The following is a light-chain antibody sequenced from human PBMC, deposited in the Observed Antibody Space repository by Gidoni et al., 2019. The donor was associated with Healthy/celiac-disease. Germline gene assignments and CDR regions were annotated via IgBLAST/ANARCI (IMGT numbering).Light chain of an antibody. Sequence: EIVFTQSPATLSLSPGERATLSCRASQSVSSYLAWYQQKPGQAPRLLIYDASNRATGIPARFSGSGSGTEFTLTISSLEPEDFAVYYCQQRSNWPPGFGQGTRLEIK. J-gene: IGKJ5*01. V-gene: IGKV3-11*01. CDR1: QSVSSY. CDR3: QQRSNWPPG. CDR2: DAS.